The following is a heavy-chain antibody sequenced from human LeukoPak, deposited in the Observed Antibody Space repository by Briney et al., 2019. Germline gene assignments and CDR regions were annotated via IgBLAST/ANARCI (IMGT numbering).Heavy chain of an antibody. CDR2: ITGSGSST. Sequence: PGGSLRLSCAASGFTFSNYAMHWVRQAPGKGLEWVSVITGSGSSTSYADSVKGWFTMSRDNSKNTLYLQMNSLRGDDTAVYYCAKARWSYSFDYWGQGTLVTVSS. J-gene: IGHJ4*02. D-gene: IGHD1-26*01. CDR1: GFTFSNYA. CDR3: AKARWSYSFDY. V-gene: IGHV3-23*01.